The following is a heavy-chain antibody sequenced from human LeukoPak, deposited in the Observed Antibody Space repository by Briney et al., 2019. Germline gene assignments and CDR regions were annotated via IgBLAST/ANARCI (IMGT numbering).Heavy chain of an antibody. D-gene: IGHD6-13*01. Sequence: KPSETLSLTCAVYGGSFSGYYWSWIRQPPGKGLEWIGEINHSGSTNYNPSLKSRVTISVDTSKNQFSLKLSSVTAADTAVYYCARPRRRIAAAGFDPWGQGTLVTVSS. V-gene: IGHV4-34*01. CDR1: GGSFSGYY. J-gene: IGHJ5*02. CDR2: INHSGST. CDR3: ARPRRRIAAAGFDP.